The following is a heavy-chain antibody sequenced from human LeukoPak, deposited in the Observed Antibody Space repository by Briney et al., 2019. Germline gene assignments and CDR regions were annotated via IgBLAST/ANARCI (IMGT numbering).Heavy chain of an antibody. CDR2: IYYSGST. V-gene: IGHV4-31*03. D-gene: IGHD3-22*01. Sequence: SETLSLTCTVSGGSISSGGYYWSWIRQHPGKGLEWIGYIYYSGSTYYNPSLKSRVTISVDTSKNQFSLKLSSVTAADTAIYYCARGDSSGFYNWFDPWGQGILVTVSS. CDR1: GGSISSGGYY. J-gene: IGHJ5*02. CDR3: ARGDSSGFYNWFDP.